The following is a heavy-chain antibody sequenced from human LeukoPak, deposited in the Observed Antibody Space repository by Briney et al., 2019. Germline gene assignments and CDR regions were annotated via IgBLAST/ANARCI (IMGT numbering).Heavy chain of an antibody. CDR3: ARVRRDRTYYYDSSGYYYPPYFDY. Sequence: SQTLSLTCTVSGGSISSGGYYWSWIRQHPGKGLEWIGYIYYSGSTYYNPSLKSRVTISVDTSKNQFSLKLSSVTAADTAVYYCARVRRDRTYYYDSSGYYYPPYFDYWGQGTLVTVSS. CDR1: GGSISSGGYY. J-gene: IGHJ4*02. CDR2: IYYSGST. V-gene: IGHV4-31*03. D-gene: IGHD3-22*01.